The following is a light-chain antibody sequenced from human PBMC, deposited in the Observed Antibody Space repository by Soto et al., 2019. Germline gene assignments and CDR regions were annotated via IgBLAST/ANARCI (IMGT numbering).Light chain of an antibody. Sequence: EIVWTQSPGTLSLSPGERATISCRASQSVSSSYLAWYQKKPGQAPRLLIYGASSRATGIPDRFSGSGSGTDFNLTISRLETEDLAVYYCQQYGSSPLTFGGGTKVDIK. CDR2: GAS. CDR1: QSVSSSY. CDR3: QQYGSSPLT. V-gene: IGKV3-20*01. J-gene: IGKJ4*01.